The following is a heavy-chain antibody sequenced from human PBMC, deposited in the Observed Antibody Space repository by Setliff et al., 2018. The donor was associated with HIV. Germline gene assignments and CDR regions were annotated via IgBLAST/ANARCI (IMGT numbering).Heavy chain of an antibody. CDR3: ARHINSYWYGDGMDV. D-gene: IGHD2-8*02. Sequence: GESLKISCKASGYSFSDYWIAWVRQMPGKGLEWVGAVYPGDSDVRYSPSFQGQVTISADKSIRTAYLQWSSLKASDTATYYCARHINSYWYGDGMDVWGQGTTVTVSS. J-gene: IGHJ6*02. V-gene: IGHV5-51*01. CDR2: VYPGDSDV. CDR1: GYSFSDYW.